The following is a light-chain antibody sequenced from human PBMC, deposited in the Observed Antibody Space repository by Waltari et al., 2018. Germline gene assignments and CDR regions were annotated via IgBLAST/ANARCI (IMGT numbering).Light chain of an antibody. J-gene: IGKJ1*01. Sequence: DIQMTQSPSTLSASIGDRVTIPCRASQRVSRWLAWYQQKPGKAPKVLIYDASSLESGVTSRFSGSGSGTEFTLTISSLQPDDFATYYCQQYTTYSGTFGQGTKVEIK. CDR1: QRVSRW. CDR2: DAS. V-gene: IGKV1-5*01. CDR3: QQYTTYSGT.